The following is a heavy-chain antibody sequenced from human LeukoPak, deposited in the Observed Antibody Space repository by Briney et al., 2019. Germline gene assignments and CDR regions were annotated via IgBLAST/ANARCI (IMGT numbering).Heavy chain of an antibody. V-gene: IGHV1-69*04. CDR3: AREQAGEPTKYYYDSSGYSYYYYGMDV. D-gene: IGHD3-22*01. CDR1: GGTFSSYA. J-gene: IGHJ6*02. CDR2: IIPILGIA. Sequence: GASVKVSCKASGGTFSSYAISWVRQAPGQGLEWMGRIIPILGIANYAQKFQGRVTITADKSTSTAYMELSSLRSEDTAVYYCAREQAGEPTKYYYDSSGYSYYYYGMDVWGQGTTVTVSS.